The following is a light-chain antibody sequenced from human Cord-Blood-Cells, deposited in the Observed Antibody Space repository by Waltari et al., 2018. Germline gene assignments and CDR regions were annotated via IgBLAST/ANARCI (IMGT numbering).Light chain of an antibody. CDR3: SSYTSSSNVV. V-gene: IGLV2-14*01. J-gene: IGLJ2*01. CDR1: SSDVGGYNY. CDR2: DVS. Sequence: QSALTQPASVSGSPGQSITISCTGTSSDVGGYNYVSWYQQHPGTAPKLMIYDVSKRASGVSNRFSGSKSGNTASRTISGLQDEDEADYYCSSYTSSSNVVFGGGTKLTVL.